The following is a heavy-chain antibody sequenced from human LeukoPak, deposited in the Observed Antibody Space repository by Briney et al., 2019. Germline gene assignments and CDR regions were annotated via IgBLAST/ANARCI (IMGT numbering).Heavy chain of an antibody. D-gene: IGHD2-21*01. Sequence: ASVKVSCKASGYTFTSYGVSWVRQAPGQGLERMGWISPYNGNTNSAQNLQGRVTMITDTSTSTAYMELRSLRSDDTAVYYCARIAYCGGDCYTTYFDYWGQGTLVTVSS. V-gene: IGHV1-18*01. CDR2: ISPYNGNT. CDR1: GYTFTSYG. J-gene: IGHJ4*02. CDR3: ARIAYCGGDCYTTYFDY.